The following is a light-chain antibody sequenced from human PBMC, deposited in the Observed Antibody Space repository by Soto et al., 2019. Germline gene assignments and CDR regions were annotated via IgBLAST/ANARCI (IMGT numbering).Light chain of an antibody. CDR3: QQYGDRPRT. Sequence: IVMTQSPATLSVSPGDRATLSCRASHYIGSAVAWYHQRSGQAPRLLIFDASVRVPTTPARFSGSVSGTEFTLTISSLESEDFAVYFCQQYGDRPRTFGQGTKVEIK. CDR1: HYIGSA. CDR2: DAS. J-gene: IGKJ1*01. V-gene: IGKV3-15*01.